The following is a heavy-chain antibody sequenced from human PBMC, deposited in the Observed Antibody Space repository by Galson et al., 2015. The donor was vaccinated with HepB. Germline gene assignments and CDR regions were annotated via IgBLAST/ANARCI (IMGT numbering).Heavy chain of an antibody. V-gene: IGHV3-30*18. CDR2: ISYDVNNK. CDR1: GFTFSIYG. CDR3: AKARLRGVGAPFDY. Sequence: SLRLSCAASGFTFSIYGMHWVRQAPGKGLEWVAVISYDVNNKYYADSVKGRFTISRDNSKNTLYLQMNSLRDEDTAVYYCAKARLRGVGAPFDYWGQGTLVTVSS. D-gene: IGHD1-26*01. J-gene: IGHJ4*02.